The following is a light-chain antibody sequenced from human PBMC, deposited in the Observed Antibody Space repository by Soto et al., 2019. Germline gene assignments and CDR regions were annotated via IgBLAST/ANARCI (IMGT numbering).Light chain of an antibody. J-gene: IGKJ2*01. CDR2: AAS. CDR3: QQYGTSPPT. CDR1: QSISSTY. V-gene: IGKV3-20*01. Sequence: SVLTQSPGTLSLSPGEGATLSCRTSQSISSTYLAWYQQRPGQAPRLLIYAASSRATGIPDRFSGSGSGTDFTLTISRLEPEDFAVYWCQQYGTSPPTFGQGTNLEIK.